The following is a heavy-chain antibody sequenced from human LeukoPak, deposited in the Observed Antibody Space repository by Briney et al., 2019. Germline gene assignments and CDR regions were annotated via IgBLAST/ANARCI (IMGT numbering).Heavy chain of an antibody. D-gene: IGHD5-18*01. Sequence: PVKVSCKASGGTFSSYAISWVRQAPGQGLEWMGRIIPILGIANYAQKFQGRVTITADKSTSTAYMELSSLRSEDTAVYYCARDLPGGGRYSYGYVPFDYWGQGTLVTVSS. J-gene: IGHJ4*02. CDR1: GGTFSSYA. CDR2: IIPILGIA. CDR3: ARDLPGGGRYSYGYVPFDY. V-gene: IGHV1-69*04.